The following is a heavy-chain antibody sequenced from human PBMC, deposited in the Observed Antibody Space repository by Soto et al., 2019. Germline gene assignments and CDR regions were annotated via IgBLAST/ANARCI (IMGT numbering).Heavy chain of an antibody. CDR2: IIPIVGTA. J-gene: IGHJ6*02. V-gene: IGHV1-69*01. CDR3: ARARPALLLTYYGMDV. Sequence: QVQLVQSGAEVKKPGSSVKVSCKASGGTFSSYAISWVRQAPGQGLEWMGGIIPIVGTANYAQKFQGRVTITADESTSTAYMELRSLRSEDTAVYYCARARPALLLTYYGMDVWRQGTRVTVSS. D-gene: IGHD2-15*01. CDR1: GGTFSSYA.